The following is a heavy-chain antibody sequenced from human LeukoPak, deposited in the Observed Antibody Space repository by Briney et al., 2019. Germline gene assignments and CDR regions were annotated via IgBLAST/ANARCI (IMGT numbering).Heavy chain of an antibody. Sequence: GGSLRLSCAASGFTFGFTFSSYDMTWVRQAPGKGLEWVSGISSSGDSTFYADSVKGRFTTSRDNPRNTLYLQMSSLRAEDTAVYYCATSGSTGYAHWGQGALVTVSS. D-gene: IGHD3-22*01. J-gene: IGHJ4*02. CDR2: ISSSGDST. CDR3: ATSGSTGYAH. CDR1: GFTFGFTFSSYD. V-gene: IGHV3-23*01.